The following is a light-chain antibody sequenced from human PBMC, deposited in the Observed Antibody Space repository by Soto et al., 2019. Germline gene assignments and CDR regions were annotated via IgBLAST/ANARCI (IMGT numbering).Light chain of an antibody. J-gene: IGKJ1*01. Sequence: EIVLTQSPGTLSMSPGERATLSCRASQSISSNYLAWYQQKPGQAPRLLIYGASSRATGIPDRFSGSGSGTDXXLXISXXEAEDFAVYYCQQYGSSPRTFGQGTKVEFK. CDR2: GAS. V-gene: IGKV3-20*01. CDR1: QSISSNY. CDR3: QQYGSSPRT.